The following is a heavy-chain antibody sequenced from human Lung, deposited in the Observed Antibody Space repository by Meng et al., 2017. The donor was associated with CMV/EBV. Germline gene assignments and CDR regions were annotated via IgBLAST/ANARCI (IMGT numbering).Heavy chain of an antibody. V-gene: IGHV3-74*03. CDR3: ARAGTTATSWYAA. Sequence: AASAFPFSSFWIHWVRHAPGKGLMWVSHIKSDGSTTEYADSVKGRFTISRDNAKKTVYLQMTSLRAEDTAVYYCARAGTTATSWYAAWGQGTLVTVSS. D-gene: IGHD1-7*01. J-gene: IGHJ4*02. CDR1: AFPFSSFW. CDR2: IKSDGSTT.